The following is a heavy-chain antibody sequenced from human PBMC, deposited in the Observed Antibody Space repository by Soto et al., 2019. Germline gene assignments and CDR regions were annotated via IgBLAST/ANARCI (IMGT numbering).Heavy chain of an antibody. CDR2: ISSSGSTI. Sequence: GGSLRLSCAASGFTFSSYEMNWVRQAPGKGLEWVSYISSSGSTIYYADSVKGRFTISRDNAKNSLYLQMNSLRAEDTAVYYCAGAWDIVVVPAANFDYWGQGPLVTVSS. CDR3: AGAWDIVVVPAANFDY. CDR1: GFTFSSYE. D-gene: IGHD2-2*01. J-gene: IGHJ4*02. V-gene: IGHV3-48*03.